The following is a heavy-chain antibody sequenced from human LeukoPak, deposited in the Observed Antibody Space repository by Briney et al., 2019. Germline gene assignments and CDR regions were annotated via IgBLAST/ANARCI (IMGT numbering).Heavy chain of an antibody. Sequence: SETLSLTCTVSGGSISSFYWSWMRQPPGKGLEWMGYMFYSGSTNYNPSLRSRVTISIDTSKNQFSLKLSSVSVADTAVYYCAKITPGGASFDWWGQGNLVTVSS. V-gene: IGHV4-59*01. CDR3: AKITPGGASFDW. J-gene: IGHJ4*02. CDR2: MFYSGST. CDR1: GGSISSFY. D-gene: IGHD4-23*01.